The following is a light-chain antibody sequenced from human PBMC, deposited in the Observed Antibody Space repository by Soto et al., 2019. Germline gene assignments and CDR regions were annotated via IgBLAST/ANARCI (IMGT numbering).Light chain of an antibody. V-gene: IGKV3-20*01. CDR1: QTVSSNY. CDR3: QHYGNSLWT. Sequence: ENVLTQSPDTLSLSPGEGATLSCRASQTVSSNYLAWYQHGPGQAPKLIIHGASYTARGIPDRFSGSGSGADFTLTISRLEPEDFAVYCCQHYGNSLWTFGQGSKVEIK. J-gene: IGKJ1*01. CDR2: GAS.